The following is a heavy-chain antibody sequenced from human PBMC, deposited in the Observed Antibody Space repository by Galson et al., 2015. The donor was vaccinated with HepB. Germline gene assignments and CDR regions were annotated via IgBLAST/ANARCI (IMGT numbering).Heavy chain of an antibody. D-gene: IGHD3-10*01. Sequence: SLRLSCAASGFTFSNYWMHWVRQAPGEGLVWVPRINTDGGSINYADSVKGRFTVSRDNAENTLHLQTSSLRTEDTAVYYCGRGYYGSGSPPGFEYWGQGTLVTVSS. CDR1: GFTFSNYW. CDR2: INTDGGSI. CDR3: GRGYYGSGSPPGFEY. J-gene: IGHJ4*02. V-gene: IGHV3-74*01.